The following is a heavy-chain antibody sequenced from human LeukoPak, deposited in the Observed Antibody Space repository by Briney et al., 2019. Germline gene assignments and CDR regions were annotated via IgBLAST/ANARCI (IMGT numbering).Heavy chain of an antibody. CDR3: AKGPRELPTNFDY. CDR2: IRYDGSNK. D-gene: IGHD1-26*01. CDR1: GFTFSSYG. Sequence: GGSLRLSCAASGFTFSSYGMHWVRQAPGKGLEWVAFIRYDGSNKYYADSVKGRFTISRDNSKNTLYLQMNSLRAEDTAVYYCAKGPRELPTNFDYWGQGTLVTVSS. V-gene: IGHV3-30*02. J-gene: IGHJ4*02.